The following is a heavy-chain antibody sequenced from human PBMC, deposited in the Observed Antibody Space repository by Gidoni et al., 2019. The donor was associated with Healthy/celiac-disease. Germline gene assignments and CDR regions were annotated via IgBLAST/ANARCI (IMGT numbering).Heavy chain of an antibody. CDR3: AREYGTAGWFDP. D-gene: IGHD6-13*01. CDR1: FDDYG. CDR2: INWNGGST. J-gene: IGHJ5*02. V-gene: IGHV3-20*03. Sequence: FDDYGMSWVRQAPGKGLEWVSGINWNGGSTGYADSVKGRFTISRDNAKNSLYLQMNSLRAEDTALYYCAREYGTAGWFDPWGQGTLVTVSS.